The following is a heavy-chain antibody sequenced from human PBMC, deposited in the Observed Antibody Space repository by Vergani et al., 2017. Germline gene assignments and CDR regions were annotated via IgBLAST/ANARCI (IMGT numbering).Heavy chain of an antibody. CDR3: AKEGVEKDAFDI. CDR2: ISWNSGSI. D-gene: IGHD3-3*01. CDR1: GFTFDDYA. J-gene: IGHJ3*02. Sequence: EVQLVESGGGLVQPGRSLRLSCAASGFTFDDYAMHWVRQAPGKGLGWVSGISWNSGSIGYADSVKGRFTISRDNAKNSLYLQMNSLRAEDTALYYCAKEGVEKDAFDIWGQGTMVTVSS. V-gene: IGHV3-9*01.